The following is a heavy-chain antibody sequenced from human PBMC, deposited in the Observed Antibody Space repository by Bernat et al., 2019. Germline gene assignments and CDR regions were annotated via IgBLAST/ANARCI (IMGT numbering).Heavy chain of an antibody. Sequence: QVQLVQSGAEVKKPGASVKVSCKASGYSFTSYYMHWVRQAPGQGLEWMGTINPSGASTSYAQKFQGRVTMTRDTSTSTVYMELSSLRSEDTAVYYCAKSDSSGYYSGGLFYGMDVWGQGTTVTVSS. J-gene: IGHJ6*02. CDR1: GYSFTSYY. D-gene: IGHD3-22*01. CDR2: INPSGAST. CDR3: AKSDSSGYYSGGLFYGMDV. V-gene: IGHV1-46*01.